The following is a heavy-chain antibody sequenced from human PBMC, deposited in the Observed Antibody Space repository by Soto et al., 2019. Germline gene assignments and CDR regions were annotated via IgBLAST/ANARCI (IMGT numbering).Heavy chain of an antibody. J-gene: IGHJ3*01. CDR2: ISIGSGSI. Sequence: EVQLVESGGGLVQPGGSRRVSCAASGFSFSNYAMNWVRQAPGKGLEWVSYISIGSGSIFYADSVKGRFTISGDDAKNSLYMQMNTLRDEDRAVYYCVRDDRWAFDFWGQGTMVTVSS. V-gene: IGHV3-48*02. D-gene: IGHD3-22*01. CDR1: GFSFSNYA. CDR3: VRDDRWAFDF.